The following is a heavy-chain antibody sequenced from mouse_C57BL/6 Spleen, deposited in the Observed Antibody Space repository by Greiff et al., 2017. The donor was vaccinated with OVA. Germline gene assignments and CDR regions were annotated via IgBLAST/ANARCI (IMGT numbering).Heavy chain of an antibody. V-gene: IGHV1-26*01. J-gene: IGHJ2*01. D-gene: IGHD4-1*01. CDR1: GYTFTDSY. CDR2: INPNNGGT. Sequence: EVQLQQSGPELVKPGASVKISCKASGYTFTDSYMNWVKQSHGKSLEWIGDINPNNGGTSYNQKFKGKATLTVDKSSSTAYMELRSLTSEDSAVYYCARRGTGTKFDYWGQGTTRTVSS. CDR3: ARRGTGTKFDY.